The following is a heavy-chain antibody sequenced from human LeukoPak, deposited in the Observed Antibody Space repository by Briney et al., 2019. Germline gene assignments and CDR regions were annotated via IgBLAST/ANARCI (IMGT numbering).Heavy chain of an antibody. Sequence: GGSLRLSCAASGFTFDDYAMHWVRQAPGKGLEWVSGISWNSGSIGYADSVKGRFTISRDNAKNSLYLQMNSLRAEDTAVYYCASGADYGDYRFDYWGQGTLVTVSS. CDR1: GFTFDDYA. J-gene: IGHJ4*02. CDR2: ISWNSGSI. CDR3: ASGADYGDYRFDY. D-gene: IGHD4-17*01. V-gene: IGHV3-9*01.